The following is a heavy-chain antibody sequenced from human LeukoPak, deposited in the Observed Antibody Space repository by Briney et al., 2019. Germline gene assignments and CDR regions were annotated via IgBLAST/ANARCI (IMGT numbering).Heavy chain of an antibody. D-gene: IGHD6-13*01. CDR1: GYTFTGYY. CDR3: ARLRTPGLAAVGPFDP. V-gene: IGHV1-46*03. Sequence: GASVKVSCKASGYTFTGYYMHWVRQAPGQGLEWMGLINPSDGSTSYAQSFKDRFTMTRDMSTSTVYMDLSSLRSEDTAVYYCARLRTPGLAAVGPFDPWGQGTLVTVSS. J-gene: IGHJ5*02. CDR2: INPSDGST.